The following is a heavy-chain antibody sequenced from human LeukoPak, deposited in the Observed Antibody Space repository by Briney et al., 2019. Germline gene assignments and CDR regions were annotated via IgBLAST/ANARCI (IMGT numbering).Heavy chain of an antibody. J-gene: IGHJ4*02. D-gene: IGHD4-23*01. CDR3: ARRRGYGGFEDY. Sequence: KPSETLSLTCTVSGGSISSGSYYWSWIRQPAGKGLEWIGRIYTSGSTNYNPSLKSRVTISVDTSKNQFSLKLSSVTAADTAVYYCARRRGYGGFEDYWGQGTLVTVSS. CDR1: GGSISSGSYY. V-gene: IGHV4-61*02. CDR2: IYTSGST.